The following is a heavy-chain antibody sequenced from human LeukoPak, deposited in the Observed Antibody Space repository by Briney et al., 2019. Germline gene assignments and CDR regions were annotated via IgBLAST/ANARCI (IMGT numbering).Heavy chain of an antibody. CDR2: IKQDGSEK. J-gene: IGHJ3*02. CDR3: ARAQHELLRAFDI. D-gene: IGHD2-15*01. V-gene: IGHV3-7*01. Sequence: GESLRLSCAASGFTFSSYWMSWVRQAPGKGLEWVANIKQDGSEKYYVDSVKGRFTISRDNAKNSLYLQMNSLRAEDTAVYYCARAQHELLRAFDIWGQGTMVTVSS. CDR1: GFTFSSYW.